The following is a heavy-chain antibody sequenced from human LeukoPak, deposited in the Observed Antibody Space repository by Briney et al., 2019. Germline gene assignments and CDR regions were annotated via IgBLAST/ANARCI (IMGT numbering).Heavy chain of an antibody. CDR2: IFSNDEK. D-gene: IGHD2-2*01. CDR1: GFSLSNARMG. V-gene: IGHV2-26*01. Sequence: SGPTLVNPTETLTLACTVSGFSLSNARMGVSWIRQPPGKALEWLAHIFSNDEKSYSTSLKSRITISKDTSKSQVVLTMTNMDPVDTATYYCALGYCSSTSCLPFDYWGQGTLVTVSS. J-gene: IGHJ4*02. CDR3: ALGYCSSTSCLPFDY.